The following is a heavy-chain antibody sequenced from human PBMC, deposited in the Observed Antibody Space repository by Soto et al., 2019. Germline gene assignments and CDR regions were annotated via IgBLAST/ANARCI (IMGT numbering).Heavy chain of an antibody. Sequence: EVQLFESGGGLVQTGGSLRLSCAASGFTFSNYAMSWVRQAPGKGLEWVSAISGSGSSTYYADSVKGRFAMSRDNSKNTLYLQMNSLRAEDTALYYCAKILSGRPYYFDYWGQGTLVTVSS. CDR3: AKILSGRPYYFDY. CDR2: ISGSGSST. D-gene: IGHD6-19*01. J-gene: IGHJ4*02. CDR1: GFTFSNYA. V-gene: IGHV3-23*01.